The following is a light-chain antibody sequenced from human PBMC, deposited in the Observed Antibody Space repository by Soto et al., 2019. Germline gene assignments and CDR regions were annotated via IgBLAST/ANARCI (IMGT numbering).Light chain of an antibody. CDR1: SSDVGFYNF. Sequence: ALTQPPSASGSPGQSLTISCTGTSSDVGFYNFVSWYQQRPGKAPKLVIYEVTKRPSGVPDRFSGSKSGSTASLTVSGLQADDEAEYYCASYAGTKLFVFGSGTKVTVL. CDR3: ASYAGTKLFV. V-gene: IGLV2-8*01. J-gene: IGLJ1*01. CDR2: EVT.